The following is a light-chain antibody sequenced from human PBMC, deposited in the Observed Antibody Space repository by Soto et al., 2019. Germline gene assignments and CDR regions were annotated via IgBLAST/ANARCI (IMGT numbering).Light chain of an antibody. CDR2: EVS. J-gene: IGKJ5*01. CDR1: ERLLHITGETF. Sequence: GQHAAMSCKSRERLLHITGETFLFWYLQKPGQSPQLLIYEVSTRVSGVPDRFCVTGSGPDLTFDSSLGVPDDLLIHYWMHSTQLPGTFGEGTRLEIK. V-gene: IGKV2D-29*02. CDR3: MHSTQLPGT.